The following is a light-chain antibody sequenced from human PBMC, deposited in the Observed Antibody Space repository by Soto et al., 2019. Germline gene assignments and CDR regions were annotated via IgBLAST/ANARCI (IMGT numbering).Light chain of an antibody. J-gene: IGLJ2*01. CDR2: GVS. Sequence: QSALTQPASVSASPGQSITISCTGASNDVGGSDYVSWYQQRPGKAPKLIIYGVSNRPSGTSDRFSGSKSGNTASLTISGLQAEDEADYYCSSYTSSSTLLFGGGTKVTVL. CDR3: SSYTSSSTLL. V-gene: IGLV2-14*01. CDR1: SNDVGGSDY.